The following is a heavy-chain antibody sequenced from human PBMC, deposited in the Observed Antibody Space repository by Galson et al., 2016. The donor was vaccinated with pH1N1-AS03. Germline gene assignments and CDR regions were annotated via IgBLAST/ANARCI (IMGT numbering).Heavy chain of an antibody. CDR3: ARDRDRYGSGTSFDY. D-gene: IGHD3-10*01. V-gene: IGHV1-69*04. CDR2: IIPALDTV. Sequence: SVKVSCKAHGGTFITYAISWVRQAPGQGLEWMGRIIPALDTVDYAQKFQGRVTITADRSTSTVSMELSTLRSEDTAFYFCARDRDRYGSGTSFDYWGQGPLVTVSS. CDR1: GGTFITYA. J-gene: IGHJ4*02.